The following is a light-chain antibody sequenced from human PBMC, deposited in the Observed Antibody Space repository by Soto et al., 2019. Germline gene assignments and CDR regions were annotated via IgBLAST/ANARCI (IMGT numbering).Light chain of an antibody. Sequence: EIVWTQSPGTLSLSPGERATLSCRASQSVSSSYLAWYQQKPGQAPRLLIYGASSRATGITDRFRGSGSGTDFALTISRREPEDFAVYYCQQYGSSPWRFGQGTKVEIK. CDR3: QQYGSSPWR. V-gene: IGKV3-20*01. CDR1: QSVSSSY. J-gene: IGKJ1*01. CDR2: GAS.